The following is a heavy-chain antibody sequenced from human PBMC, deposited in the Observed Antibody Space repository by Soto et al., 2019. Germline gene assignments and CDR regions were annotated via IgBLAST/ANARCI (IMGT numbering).Heavy chain of an antibody. D-gene: IGHD6-19*01. CDR3: ARPLQWLDVGVY. V-gene: IGHV3-30-3*01. CDR2: ISYDGSNK. CDR1: GFTFSSYA. J-gene: IGHJ4*02. Sequence: QVQLVESGGGVVQPGRSLRLSCAASGFTFSSYAMHWVGQAPGKRLEWVAVISYDGSNKYYADSVKGRFTISRDNSKNTLYLQMNSLSAEDMAVYYCARPLQWLDVGVYWGQGTLVTVSS.